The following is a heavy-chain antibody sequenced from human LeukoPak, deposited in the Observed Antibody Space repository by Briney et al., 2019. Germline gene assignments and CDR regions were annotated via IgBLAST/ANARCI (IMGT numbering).Heavy chain of an antibody. CDR2: IRSSGGTT. CDR3: AKNSPAAKALDD. V-gene: IGHV3-23*01. D-gene: IGHD2-2*01. CDR1: GFTFSSYA. J-gene: IGHJ4*02. Sequence: PGGSLRLSCAASGFTFSSYAMSWVRQAPGKGLEWVSAIRSSGGTTYYADSVKGRFTISRDNSKNTPYLQVNSLRAEDTALYYCAKNSPAAKALDDWGQGTLVTVPS.